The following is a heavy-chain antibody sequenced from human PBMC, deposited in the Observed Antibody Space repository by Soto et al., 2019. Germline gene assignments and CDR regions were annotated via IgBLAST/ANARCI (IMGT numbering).Heavy chain of an antibody. CDR3: ARLSSLYYNSDYGGYYVDY. D-gene: IGHD3-10*01. CDR2: IFYSGNS. V-gene: IGHV4-31*03. J-gene: IGHJ4*02. Sequence: QVQLQESGPGLVKPSQTLSLTCTVSGGSIRGGDYYWSWIRQHPGKGLEWIGYIFYSGNSFYNPSLKSGVTISVDTSKNQFSLQLSSVTAADTAIYYCARLSSLYYNSDYGGYYVDYWGQGTLVSVSS. CDR1: GGSIRGGDYY.